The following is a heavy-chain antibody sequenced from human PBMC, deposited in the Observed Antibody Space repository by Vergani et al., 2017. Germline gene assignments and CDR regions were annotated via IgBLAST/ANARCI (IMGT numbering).Heavy chain of an antibody. V-gene: IGHV4-61*02. D-gene: IGHD2-15*01. CDR3: ARRSGGYYSGGKVHPLRTAFDV. Sequence: QVQLQASGPGRVKPSQTLSLTCTMSGGSISAGYYFWSWIRQPAGKGLEWLGHISASGNASHSPSLKTRVSMSVDTSKNQFSPTVTSVTAADTAIYFCARRSGGYYSGGKVHPLRTAFDVWGHGTVSPSLQ. CDR2: ISASGNA. J-gene: IGHJ3*01. CDR1: GGSISAGYYF.